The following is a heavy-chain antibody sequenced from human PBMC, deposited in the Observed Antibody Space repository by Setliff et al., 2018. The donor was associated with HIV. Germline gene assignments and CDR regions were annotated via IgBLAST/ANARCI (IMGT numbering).Heavy chain of an antibody. V-gene: IGHV4-61*05. CDR1: GGSISRGSYS. Sequence: PSETLSLTCTVSGGSISRGSYSWGWIRQPPGMGLEWIGYIYTSGSTNYTPSLKSRVTISLDTSKNQFSLKLTSVTAADTAVYYCASYRYYYDSSGYGRWFDPWGQGTLVTVSS. CDR2: IYTSGST. D-gene: IGHD3-22*01. CDR3: ASYRYYYDSSGYGRWFDP. J-gene: IGHJ5*02.